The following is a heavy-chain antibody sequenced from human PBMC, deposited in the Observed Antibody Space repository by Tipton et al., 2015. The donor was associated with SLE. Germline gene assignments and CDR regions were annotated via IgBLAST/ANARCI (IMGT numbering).Heavy chain of an antibody. D-gene: IGHD6-6*01. V-gene: IGHV4-34*01. Sequence: TLSLTCAVYGGSFSGYYWSWIRQSPGKGLEWIGEINHSGSTKYNPSLKSRVTISVDTSKNQFSLKLSSVTAADTAVYYCARRNPYSSSSAIDYWGQGTLVTVSS. CDR3: ARRNPYSSSSAIDY. CDR2: INHSGST. CDR1: GGSFSGYY. J-gene: IGHJ4*02.